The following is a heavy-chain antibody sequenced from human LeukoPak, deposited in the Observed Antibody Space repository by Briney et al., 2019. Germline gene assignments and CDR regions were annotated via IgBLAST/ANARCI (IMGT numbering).Heavy chain of an antibody. CDR1: GGSISSGSYY. D-gene: IGHD3-10*01. CDR2: IYTSGST. CDR3: ARDSNYDGSGSYYNFDY. V-gene: IGHV4-61*02. Sequence: SETLSLTCTVSGGSISSGSYYWRWIRQPAGKGLEWIGRIYTSGSTNYNPSLKSRVTISVDTAKNQFSLKLSSVTAAATAVYYCARDSNYDGSGSYYNFDYWGQGTLVTVSS. J-gene: IGHJ4*02.